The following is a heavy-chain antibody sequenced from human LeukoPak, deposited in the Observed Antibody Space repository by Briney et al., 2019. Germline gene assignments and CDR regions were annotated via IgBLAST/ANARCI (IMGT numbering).Heavy chain of an antibody. CDR1: GFTFSNYA. J-gene: IGHJ4*02. V-gene: IGHV3-30*04. CDR2: ISSDGSNK. D-gene: IGHD2-15*01. Sequence: GGSLRLSCAVSGFTFSNYAMHWVRQAPGKGLEWVAVISSDGSNKYYADSVKGRITVSRDNSKDTLYLQMNNLRADDTAVFYCARELCSGGSCWFDYWGQGTLVTVSS. CDR3: ARELCSGGSCWFDY.